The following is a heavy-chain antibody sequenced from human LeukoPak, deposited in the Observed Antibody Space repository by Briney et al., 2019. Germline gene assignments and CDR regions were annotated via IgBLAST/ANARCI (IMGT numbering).Heavy chain of an antibody. CDR1: GGSFSGYY. CDR3: ARGLNYSSGYYLDY. Sequence: PSETLSLTCAVYGGSFSGYYWSWIRQPPGKGLEWIGEINHSGSTNYNPSLKSRVTISVDTSKNQFSLKLSSVTAADTAVYYCARGLNYSSGYYLDYWGQGTLVTVSS. D-gene: IGHD3-22*01. V-gene: IGHV4-34*01. CDR2: INHSGST. J-gene: IGHJ4*02.